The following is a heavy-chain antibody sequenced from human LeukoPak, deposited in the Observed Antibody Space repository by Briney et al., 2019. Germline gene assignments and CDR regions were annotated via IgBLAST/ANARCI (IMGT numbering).Heavy chain of an antibody. CDR1: GGSISSGGYY. Sequence: SETLSLTCTVSGGSISSGGYYWSWIRQHPGKGLEWIGYIYYSGSTYYNPSLKSRVTISVDTSKNQFSLKLSSGTAADTAVYYWARSRNYVFWSVTPESYLMNGGGQGTTVTASS. D-gene: IGHD3-3*01. V-gene: IGHV4-31*03. CDR2: IYYSGST. CDR3: ARSRNYVFWSVTPESYLMNG. J-gene: IGHJ6*02.